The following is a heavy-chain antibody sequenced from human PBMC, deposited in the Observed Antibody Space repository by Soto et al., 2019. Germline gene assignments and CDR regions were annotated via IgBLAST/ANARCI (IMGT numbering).Heavy chain of an antibody. CDR3: ARQFGDYGLFDY. Sequence: QVQLVQSGAEVKKPGSSVKVSCKASGGTFSSYAISWVRQAPGQGLEWMGGIIPIFGTANYAQKFQGRVTITAEEYTSTSYMELSSLRSEDTAVDHCARQFGDYGLFDYWGQGTLVTVSS. J-gene: IGHJ4*02. CDR2: IIPIFGTA. V-gene: IGHV1-69*01. CDR1: GGTFSSYA. D-gene: IGHD4-17*01.